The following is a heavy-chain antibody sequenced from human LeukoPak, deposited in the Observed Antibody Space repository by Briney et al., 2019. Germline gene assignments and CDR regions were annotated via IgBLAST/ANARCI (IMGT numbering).Heavy chain of an antibody. V-gene: IGHV3-21*01. Sequence: GGSLRLSCAASGFTFSSYTMNWGRQAPGKGLEWVSSIRSSSTYIYYVDSLKGRFTISRDNAKNSLYLQMNSLRAEDTAVSSCATLGGVDSWGQGPLVTVSS. CDR1: GFTFSSYT. D-gene: IGHD3-16*01. CDR3: ATLGGVDS. CDR2: IRSSSTYI. J-gene: IGHJ4*02.